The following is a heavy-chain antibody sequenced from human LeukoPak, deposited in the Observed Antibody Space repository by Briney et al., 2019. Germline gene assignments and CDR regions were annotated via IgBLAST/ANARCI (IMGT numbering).Heavy chain of an antibody. CDR1: GFTVSTNY. V-gene: IGHV3-53*01. D-gene: IGHD3-22*01. Sequence: GGSLRLSCAASGFTVSTNYMSWVRQAPGKGLEWVSTISASGPYYADAVRGRFTISRDNSRNTLSLQMDSLRAEDTAVYYCAKDHESDGYPCLDHWGLGTLVTVSS. CDR2: ISASGP. CDR3: AKDHESDGYPCLDH. J-gene: IGHJ4*02.